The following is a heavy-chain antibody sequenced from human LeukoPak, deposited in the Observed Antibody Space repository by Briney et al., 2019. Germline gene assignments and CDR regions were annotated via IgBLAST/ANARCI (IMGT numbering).Heavy chain of an antibody. CDR1: GFTFSSYA. D-gene: IGHD5-18*01. J-gene: IGHJ2*01. Sequence: GGSLRLSCAASGFTFSSYAMSWVRQAPGKGLEWVSAISGSGGSTYYADSVKGRFTISRDNSKNTLYLQMNSLRAVDTAVYYCAKDGGDTNACWYLDLWGRGTLVTVSS. CDR2: ISGSGGST. V-gene: IGHV3-23*01. CDR3: AKDGGDTNACWYLDL.